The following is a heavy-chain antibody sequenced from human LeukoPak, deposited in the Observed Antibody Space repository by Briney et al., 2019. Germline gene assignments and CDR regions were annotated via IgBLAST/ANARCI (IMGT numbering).Heavy chain of an antibody. CDR1: GGSVSSGSYY. J-gene: IGHJ4*02. Sequence: PSETLSLTCTVSGGSVSSGSYYWSWIRQPPGKGLEWIGYIYYSGSTNYNPSLKSRVTISVDTSKNQFSLKLSSVTAADTAVYYCARMYSNGWYDYWGQGTLSPSPQ. CDR3: ARMYSNGWYDY. D-gene: IGHD6-19*01. V-gene: IGHV4-61*01. CDR2: IYYSGST.